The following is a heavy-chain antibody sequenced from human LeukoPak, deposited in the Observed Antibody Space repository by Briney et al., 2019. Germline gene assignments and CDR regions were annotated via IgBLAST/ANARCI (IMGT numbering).Heavy chain of an antibody. CDR2: ISKDGSQR. CDR3: ARDEDGRSSNYVFDY. Sequence: GGSLRLSCAASGFTFSSYGMHWVRQAPGKGLEWVAVISKDGSQRYYADSVKGRFTISRDNSENTVYLQMTTLRVEDTAVYYCARDEDGRSSNYVFDYWGQGTLVTVSS. J-gene: IGHJ4*02. D-gene: IGHD3-16*01. CDR1: GFTFSSYG. V-gene: IGHV3-30-3*01.